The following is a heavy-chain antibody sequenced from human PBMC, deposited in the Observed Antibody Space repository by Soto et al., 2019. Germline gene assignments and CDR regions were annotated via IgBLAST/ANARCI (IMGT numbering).Heavy chain of an antibody. V-gene: IGHV1-46*03. D-gene: IGHD5-18*01. J-gene: IGHJ4*02. CDR1: GYTFTSYY. Sequence: QVQLVQSGAEVKKPGASVKVSCKASGYTFTSYYMHWVRQAPGQGLEWMGIINPSGGSTSYAQKFQGRVTMTRDTSTSTFYMELSSLRSEDTAVYYCARVGYSYGSFDYWGQGTLVTVSS. CDR3: ARVGYSYGSFDY. CDR2: INPSGGST.